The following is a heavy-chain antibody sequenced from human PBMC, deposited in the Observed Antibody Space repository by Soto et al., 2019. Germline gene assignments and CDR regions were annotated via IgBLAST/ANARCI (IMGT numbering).Heavy chain of an antibody. J-gene: IGHJ1*01. CDR1: RFAFSTYG. V-gene: IGHV3-33*01. D-gene: IGHD4-4*01. CDR3: TRAPGPYSNYANQYFHH. Sequence: QVQLVESGGGVVQPGRSLRLSCVASRFAFSTYGMYWVRQAPGKGLEWLAVIWYDGTRKYYADSVKGRFAISRDNSKNTLYLQIDSLRAEDTAVYYCTRAPGPYSNYANQYFHHWGQGTLLTVSS. CDR2: IWYDGTRK.